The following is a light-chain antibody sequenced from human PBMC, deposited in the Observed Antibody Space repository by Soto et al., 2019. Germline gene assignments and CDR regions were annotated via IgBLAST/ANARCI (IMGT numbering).Light chain of an antibody. CDR1: SSDVGAYNF. V-gene: IGLV2-14*03. Sequence: QSLLTQPASVSGSPGQSITISCTGTSSDVGAYNFVSWHQQHPGKAPKLMIYNVYDRPSGISYRFSGSKSGNTASLTISGLQGEDEADYYCSAYTVSRTYVFGTGTKLTVL. CDR2: NVY. CDR3: SAYTVSRTYV. J-gene: IGLJ1*01.